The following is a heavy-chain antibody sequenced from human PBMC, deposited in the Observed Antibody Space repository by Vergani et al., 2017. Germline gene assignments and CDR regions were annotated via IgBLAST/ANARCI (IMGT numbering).Heavy chain of an antibody. CDR1: GFTFQAFA. CDR3: VKDNDYDADGPFDL. J-gene: IGHJ2*01. D-gene: IGHD3-16*01. Sequence: QLVESGGGVVQPGGSLRLSCAASGFTFQAFAFHWVRQVSGRGLEWVSGIDRNYGVKNGNSFEGRFSISRDNAKKAVFLQMNNLRHEDTALYFCVKDNDYDADGPFDLWGRGTLVTVSS. CDR2: IDRNYGVK. V-gene: IGHV3-9*01.